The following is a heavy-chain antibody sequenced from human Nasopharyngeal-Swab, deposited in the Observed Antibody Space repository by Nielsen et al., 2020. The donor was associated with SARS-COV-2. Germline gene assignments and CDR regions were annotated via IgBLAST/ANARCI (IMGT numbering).Heavy chain of an antibody. J-gene: IGHJ4*02. CDR3: ARGTSTSPGIDY. V-gene: IGHV3-74*01. Sequence: GESLKISCAASGFTFSNYWMHWVRQVPGEGPVWVSRINTGGTYTNYADSVKGRFTISRDNAKNTLYLQMNSLRAEDTAMYFCARGTSTSPGIDYWGQGILVTVSS. CDR2: INTGGTYT. D-gene: IGHD1-1*01. CDR1: GFTFSNYW.